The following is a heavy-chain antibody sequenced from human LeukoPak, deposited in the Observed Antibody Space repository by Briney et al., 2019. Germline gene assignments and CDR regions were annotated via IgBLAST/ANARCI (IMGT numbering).Heavy chain of an antibody. CDR1: GYTFTNYD. CDR3: ARGGLRQQLVQAMDV. Sequence: ASVKVSCKASGYTFTNYDINWGRQATGQGLEWMGWMNPNSGNTGYAQKFQGRVTITRNTSISTAYMELSSLRSEDTAMYYCARGGLRQQLVQAMDVWGKGTTVTVSS. J-gene: IGHJ6*04. V-gene: IGHV1-8*03. D-gene: IGHD6-13*01. CDR2: MNPNSGNT.